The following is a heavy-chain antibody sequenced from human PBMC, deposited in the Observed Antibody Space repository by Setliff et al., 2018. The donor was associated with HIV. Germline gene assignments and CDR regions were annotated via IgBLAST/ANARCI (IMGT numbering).Heavy chain of an antibody. D-gene: IGHD6-6*01. CDR3: ARDRKFGSSGHYYYYMDI. CDR2: ISHDGSYK. V-gene: IGHV3-30*04. CDR1: GFTFSNYP. J-gene: IGHJ6*03. Sequence: GASLRLSCAGSGFTFSNYPMHWVRQAPGKGLEWVALISHDGSYKYYADSVQGRFTISRDNSKNTLSLQMNSLRAGDTAVYYCARDRKFGSSGHYYYYMDIWGKGTSVTVSS.